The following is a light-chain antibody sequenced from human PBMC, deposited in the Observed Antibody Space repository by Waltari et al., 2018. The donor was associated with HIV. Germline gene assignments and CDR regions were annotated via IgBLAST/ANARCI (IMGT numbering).Light chain of an antibody. J-gene: IGLJ1*01. V-gene: IGLV1-44*01. Sequence: QSVLTQPPSAPGTPGQRVTISCSGSSSNIGSNTVNWYQQLPGTAPKLLIYSNSQRPSGVPDRFSGSKSGTSASLAISGLQSEDEADYYCAAWDDSLNGYVFGTGTKVTVL. CDR3: AAWDDSLNGYV. CDR1: SSNIGSNT. CDR2: SNS.